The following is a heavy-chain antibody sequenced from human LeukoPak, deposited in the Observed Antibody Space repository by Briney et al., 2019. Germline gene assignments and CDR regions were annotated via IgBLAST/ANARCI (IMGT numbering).Heavy chain of an antibody. Sequence: GASVKVSCKASGYTFTSYYMHWVRQAPGQGLEWMGIINPSGGSTSYAQKFQGGVTMTRDTSTSTVYMELSSLRSEDTAVYYCARGLAAAGRTIPLDYWGQGTLVTVSS. CDR1: GYTFTSYY. CDR3: ARGLAAAGRTIPLDY. CDR2: INPSGGST. J-gene: IGHJ4*02. D-gene: IGHD6-13*01. V-gene: IGHV1-46*01.